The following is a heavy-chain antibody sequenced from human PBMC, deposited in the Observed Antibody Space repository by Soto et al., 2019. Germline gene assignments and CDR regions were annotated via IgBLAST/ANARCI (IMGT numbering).Heavy chain of an antibody. CDR1: GFTFSSYA. Sequence: EVQLLESGGGLVQPGGSLRLSCAASGFTFSSYAMSWVRQAPGKGLEWVSAISGSGGSNYTADSATGRVTISRDNSKNTLYLQINSLRDEDTAGYDCAKRQGYYYYMDVWGKGTTVTVSS. J-gene: IGHJ6*03. CDR2: ISGSGGSN. V-gene: IGHV3-23*01. CDR3: AKRQGYYYYMDV.